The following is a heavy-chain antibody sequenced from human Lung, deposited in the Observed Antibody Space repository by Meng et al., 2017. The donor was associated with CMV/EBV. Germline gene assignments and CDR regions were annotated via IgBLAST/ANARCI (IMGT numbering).Heavy chain of an antibody. D-gene: IGHD1-26*01. CDR3: SGHWWEQTYNWYFDL. CDR1: GGSISSSSYY. CDR2: IYYSGST. Sequence: SXSXSLXCTVSGGSISSSSYYWGWIRQPPGKGLEWNGSIYYSGSTYYNPTLKSRVTISVYKSKNQFSLKLISVTAADTAVYYCSGHWWEQTYNWYFDLWGRGXLVTVSS. J-gene: IGHJ2*01. V-gene: IGHV4-39*01.